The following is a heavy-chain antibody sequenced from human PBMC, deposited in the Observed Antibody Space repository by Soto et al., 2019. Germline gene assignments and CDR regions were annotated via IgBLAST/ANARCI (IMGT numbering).Heavy chain of an antibody. CDR3: AKDEEGSYTNY. J-gene: IGHJ4*02. Sequence: QVQLVESGGGVVQPGRSLRLSCAASGFTFSSYGMSWVRQAPGKGLEWVAVISYDGSNKYYADSVKGRFTISRDNSKNTLYLQMNSLRAEDTAVYYCAKDEEGSYTNYWGQGTLVTVSS. V-gene: IGHV3-30*18. D-gene: IGHD3-16*01. CDR2: ISYDGSNK. CDR1: GFTFSSYG.